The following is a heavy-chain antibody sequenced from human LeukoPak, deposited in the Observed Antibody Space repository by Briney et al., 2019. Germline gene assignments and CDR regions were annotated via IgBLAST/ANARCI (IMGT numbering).Heavy chain of an antibody. CDR1: GGSISSYY. J-gene: IGHJ4*02. V-gene: IGHV4-59*01. CDR3: ARGTYSSGWYGYFDY. D-gene: IGHD6-19*01. Sequence: SETLSLTCTVSGGSISSYYWSWIRQPPGKGLEWTGYIYYSGSTNYNPSLKTRVTISVDTSKNQLSLKLTSVTAVDTAVYYCARGTYSSGWYGYFDYWGQGTLVTVSS. CDR2: IYYSGST.